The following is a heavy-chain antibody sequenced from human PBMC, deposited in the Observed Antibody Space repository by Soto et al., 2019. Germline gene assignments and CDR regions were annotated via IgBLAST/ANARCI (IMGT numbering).Heavy chain of an antibody. CDR1: GGSISGSDYY. Sequence: QLLVQQSGPRLVKPSETLSLTCTVSGGSISGSDYYWGWIRQPPGKGLEWIGSIYYSGSNYNPPLKSRVTVSVDTSKKQFSLTLRSVTAADTAVFYCARRPTSFAFDVWGQGTVVTVSS. J-gene: IGHJ3*01. CDR3: ARRPTSFAFDV. CDR2: IYYSGS. V-gene: IGHV4-39*01.